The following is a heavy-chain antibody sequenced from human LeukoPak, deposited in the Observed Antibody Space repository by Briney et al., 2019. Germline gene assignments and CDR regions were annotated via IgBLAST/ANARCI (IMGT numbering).Heavy chain of an antibody. CDR1: GFTVSSNY. Sequence: GGSLRLSCAASGFTVSSNYMSWVRQAPGKGLEWVSVIYSGGSTYYADSVKGRFTISRDNSKNTLYLQMNSLRAEDTAVYYCARDGWYYDSSGPEYFQHWGQGTLVTVYS. CDR2: IYSGGST. V-gene: IGHV3-53*01. J-gene: IGHJ1*01. CDR3: ARDGWYYDSSGPEYFQH. D-gene: IGHD3-22*01.